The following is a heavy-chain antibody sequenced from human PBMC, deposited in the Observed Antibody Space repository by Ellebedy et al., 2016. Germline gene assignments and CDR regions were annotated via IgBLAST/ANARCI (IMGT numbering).Heavy chain of an antibody. V-gene: IGHV3-33*01. D-gene: IGHD3-3*02. CDR3: AREGGIFGLDY. Sequence: GGSLRLXCAASGFSFSSYGMYWVRQAPGKGLEWVAVIWYDGSNKYYADSVKGRFTISRGNSKNTLYLQMNSLRAEDTALYYCAREGGIFGLDYWGQGTLVTVSS. CDR1: GFSFSSYG. J-gene: IGHJ4*02. CDR2: IWYDGSNK.